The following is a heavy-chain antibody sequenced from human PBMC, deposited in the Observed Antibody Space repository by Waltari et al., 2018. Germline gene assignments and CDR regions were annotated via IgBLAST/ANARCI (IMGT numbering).Heavy chain of an antibody. D-gene: IGHD3-10*01. V-gene: IGHV3-53*02. Sequence: EVQLVETGGGLLRPGGSLRLSCAVSGFTVRSNYMRWVRAAPGKGREWVSVLYNDGSTFYAESVKGRFTISRDNSKNTLYLQMNSLRVEDTALYYCGREFYYNSGLHGMDVWGQGTTVTVSS. CDR3: GREFYYNSGLHGMDV. CDR2: LYNDGST. J-gene: IGHJ6*02. CDR1: GFTVRSNY.